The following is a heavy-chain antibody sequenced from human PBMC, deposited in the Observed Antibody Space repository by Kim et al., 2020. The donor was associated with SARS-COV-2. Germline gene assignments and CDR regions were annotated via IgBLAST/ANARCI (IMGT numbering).Heavy chain of an antibody. Sequence: PSLRSRLTMSQDASKNQFSLRLSSVTAADTAVYYCTKPRAWANTFDVWGRGTMVTVSS. D-gene: IGHD2-8*01. V-gene: IGHV4-39*01. J-gene: IGHJ3*01. CDR3: TKPRAWANTFDV.